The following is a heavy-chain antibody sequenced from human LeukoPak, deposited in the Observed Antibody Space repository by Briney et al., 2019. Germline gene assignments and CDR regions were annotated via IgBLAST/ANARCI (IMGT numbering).Heavy chain of an antibody. V-gene: IGHV1-46*01. CDR3: AREGVAGTGLDY. D-gene: IGHD6-13*01. J-gene: IGHJ4*02. Sequence: GASVKVSCKASGYTFSMYNMHWVRQAPGQGLEWMGIFNPSGGTSYAQKLQGRITMTRDTSTSTLYMELSSLRSEDTAVYYCAREGVAGTGLDYWGQGTLVTVSS. CDR2: FNPSGGT. CDR1: GYTFSMYN.